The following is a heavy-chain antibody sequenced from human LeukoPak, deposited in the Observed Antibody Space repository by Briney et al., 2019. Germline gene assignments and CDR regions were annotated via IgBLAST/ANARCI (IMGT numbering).Heavy chain of an antibody. CDR2: INPSGGST. Sequence: ASVKVSCKASGYTFTSYYMHWVRQAPGQGLEWMGIINPSGGSTSYAQKFQGRVTMTRDTSTSTVYMELSSLRSADTAVYYCARDRDTAMVYYYYGMDVWGQGTTVTVSS. CDR1: GYTFTSYY. CDR3: ARDRDTAMVYYYYGMDV. J-gene: IGHJ6*02. D-gene: IGHD5-18*01. V-gene: IGHV1-46*01.